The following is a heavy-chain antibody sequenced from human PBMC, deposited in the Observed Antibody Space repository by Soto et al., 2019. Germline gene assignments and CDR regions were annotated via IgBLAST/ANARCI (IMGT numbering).Heavy chain of an antibody. CDR2: ISAYNGNT. V-gene: IGHV1-18*01. CDR3: ARVRAGGIYDSSGYPFDY. J-gene: IGHJ4*02. D-gene: IGHD3-22*01. CDR1: GYTFTSYG. Sequence: QVQLVQSGAEVKKPGASVKVSCKASGYTFTSYGISWVRQAPGQGLEWMGWISAYNGNTNYAQKLQGRVTMTTDTSTSTAYMELRSLRSDDTAVYYCARVRAGGIYDSSGYPFDYWGQGTLVTVSS.